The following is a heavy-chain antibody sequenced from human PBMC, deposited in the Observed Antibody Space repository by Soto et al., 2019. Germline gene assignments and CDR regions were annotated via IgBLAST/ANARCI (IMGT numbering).Heavy chain of an antibody. D-gene: IGHD1-26*01. Sequence: QVQLVQSGAEVKKPGASVKVSCKASGYTFTSYGISWVRQAPGQGLEWMGWISAYNGNTNYAQKLQGRVTMTTDTSTSTADMELRSLRSDDTAVYYCARAIVVGASTYWYFDLWGRGTLVTVSS. J-gene: IGHJ2*01. CDR1: GYTFTSYG. V-gene: IGHV1-18*01. CDR3: ARAIVVGASTYWYFDL. CDR2: ISAYNGNT.